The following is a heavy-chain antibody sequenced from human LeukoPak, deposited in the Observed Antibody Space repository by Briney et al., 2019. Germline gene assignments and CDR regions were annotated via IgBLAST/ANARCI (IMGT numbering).Heavy chain of an antibody. CDR1: GFTFSSYG. J-gene: IGHJ4*02. D-gene: IGHD4-17*01. CDR2: IRYDGSNK. CDR3: ATPSDYGDYYFDY. V-gene: IGHV3-30*02. Sequence: GGSLRLSCAASGFTFSSYGMHWVRQAPGKGLGWVAFIRYDGSNKYYADPVKGRFTISRDNSKNTLYLQMNSLRAEDTAVYYCATPSDYGDYYFDYWGQGTLVTVSS.